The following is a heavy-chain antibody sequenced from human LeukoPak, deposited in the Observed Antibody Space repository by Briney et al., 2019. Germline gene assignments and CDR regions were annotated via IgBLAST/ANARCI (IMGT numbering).Heavy chain of an antibody. CDR1: GFSFSDYY. V-gene: IGHV3-11*01. J-gene: IGHJ4*02. Sequence: GGSLRLSCAASGFSFSDYYMSWLRQAPGKGLEWISYISADATTMYYGDSVKGRFIISRDNAKNSLHLQMNGLRVDDTAVYYCARVLGYSTGYYYFDHWGQGALVTVSS. D-gene: IGHD6-19*01. CDR3: ARVLGYSTGYYYFDH. CDR2: ISADATTM.